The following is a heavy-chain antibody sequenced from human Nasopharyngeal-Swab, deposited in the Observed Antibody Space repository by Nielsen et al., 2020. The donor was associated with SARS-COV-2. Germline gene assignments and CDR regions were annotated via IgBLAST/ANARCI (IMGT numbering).Heavy chain of an antibody. Sequence: GGSLRLSCAASGFTFTNYWMTWVRQAPGKGLEWVANIKQDGNEKYYVDSVKGRFTISRDNAKNSLYLQMNSLRAEDTAMYYCVAGTVLGYWGQGTLVTVSS. D-gene: IGHD1-7*01. CDR3: VAGTVLGY. J-gene: IGHJ4*02. CDR2: IKQDGNEK. CDR1: GFTFTNYW. V-gene: IGHV3-7*03.